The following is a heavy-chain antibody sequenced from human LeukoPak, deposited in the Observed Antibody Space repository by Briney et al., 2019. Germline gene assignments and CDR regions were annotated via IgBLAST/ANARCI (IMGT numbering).Heavy chain of an antibody. D-gene: IGHD2-15*01. CDR2: IDPDGSHQ. J-gene: IGHJ4*02. CDR3: ARDGGRREDY. CDR1: GFTFSIYW. Sequence: GGSLRLSCVASGFTFSIYWATWVRQAPGKGLEWVANIDPDGSHQYYVDSVKGRFTISKDNAKNSLYLQMNSLRAEDTAVYYCARDGGRREDYWGQGALVTVSS. V-gene: IGHV3-7*01.